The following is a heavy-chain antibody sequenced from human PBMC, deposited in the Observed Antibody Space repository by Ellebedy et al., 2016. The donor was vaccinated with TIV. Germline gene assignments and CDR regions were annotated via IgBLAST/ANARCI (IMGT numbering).Heavy chain of an antibody. CDR1: GFTFGSYC. CDR2: LWFDNR. Sequence: GESLKISCAASGFTFGSYCMHWVRQAPGQGLEWVTGLWFDNRYYADSVKGRFTISRDNSKNTLYLQLNSLRVEDTAVYYCAREFHDYFFDYWGQGTLVTVSS. J-gene: IGHJ4*02. CDR3: AREFHDYFFDY. V-gene: IGHV3-33*08. D-gene: IGHD2-21*02.